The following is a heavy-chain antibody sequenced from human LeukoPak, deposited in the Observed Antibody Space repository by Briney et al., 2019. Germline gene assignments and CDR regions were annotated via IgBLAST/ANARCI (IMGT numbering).Heavy chain of an antibody. Sequence: SETLSLTCTVSGGSISSYYWSWIRQPPGKGLEWIGYIYYGGSTNYNPSLKSRVTISVDTSKNQFSLKLSSVTAADTAVYYCARVVVVPAAMEAHYAFDIWGQGTMVTVSS. CDR1: GGSISSYY. CDR3: ARVVVVPAAMEAHYAFDI. J-gene: IGHJ3*02. V-gene: IGHV4-59*01. D-gene: IGHD2-2*01. CDR2: IYYGGST.